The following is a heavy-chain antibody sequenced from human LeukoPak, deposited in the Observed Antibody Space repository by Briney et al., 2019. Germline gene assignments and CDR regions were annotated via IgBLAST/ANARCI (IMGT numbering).Heavy chain of an antibody. CDR1: GLTFSSHW. Sequence: GGSLRLSCAASGLTFSSHWMSWVRQAPGKGLEWVANIKQDGSEKYYVDSVKGRFTISRDNAKNSLYLQVTGLRADDTAVYYCARDKGSDEGSKFDYWGQGTLVTVSS. J-gene: IGHJ4*02. V-gene: IGHV3-7*03. CDR3: ARDKGSDEGSKFDY. CDR2: IKQDGSEK.